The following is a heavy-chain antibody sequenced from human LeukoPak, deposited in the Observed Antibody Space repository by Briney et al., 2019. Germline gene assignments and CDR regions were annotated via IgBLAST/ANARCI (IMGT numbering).Heavy chain of an antibody. CDR1: GFIFSSYA. CDR2: ISGSGGST. D-gene: IGHD3-22*01. CDR3: AKATAYYDSSGPDY. J-gene: IGHJ4*02. V-gene: IGHV3-23*01. Sequence: GGSLRLSCAASGFIFSSYAMSWVRQAPGKGLEWVSGISGSGGSTHYADSVKGRFTISRDNSKNTLYLQMNSLRAEDTAVYYCAKATAYYDSSGPDYWGQGTLVTVSS.